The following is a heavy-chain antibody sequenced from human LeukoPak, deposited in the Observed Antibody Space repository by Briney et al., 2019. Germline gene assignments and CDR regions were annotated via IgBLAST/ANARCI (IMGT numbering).Heavy chain of an antibody. CDR1: GGSISSGPHY. Sequence: PSETLSLTCTVSGGSISSGPHYWGWIRQSPGKGLEWIGSIYYSGSTDYNPSLKSRVTISVDTSKNQFSLKLSSVTAADTAVYYCARHRSGWLQSSFDYWGQGTLVTVSS. V-gene: IGHV4-39*01. CDR2: IYYSGST. J-gene: IGHJ4*02. D-gene: IGHD5-24*01. CDR3: ARHRSGWLQSSFDY.